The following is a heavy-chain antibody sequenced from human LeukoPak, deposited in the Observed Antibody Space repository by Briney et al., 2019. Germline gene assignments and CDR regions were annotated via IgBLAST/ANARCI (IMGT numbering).Heavy chain of an antibody. V-gene: IGHV3-48*01. CDR3: AKSGVIVGATTYY. CDR1: GFTFSSYS. Sequence: GGSLRLSCAASGFTFSSYSMNWVRQAPGKGLEWVSYISSSSSTIYYADSVKGRFTISRDNAKNSLYLQMNSLRAEDTAVYYCAKSGVIVGATTYYWGQGTLVTVSS. D-gene: IGHD1-26*01. J-gene: IGHJ4*02. CDR2: ISSSSSTI.